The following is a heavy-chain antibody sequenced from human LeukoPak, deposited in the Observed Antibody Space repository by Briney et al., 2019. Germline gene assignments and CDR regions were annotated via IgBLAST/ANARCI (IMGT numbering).Heavy chain of an antibody. J-gene: IGHJ4*02. V-gene: IGHV4-39*07. CDR3: ARYDCSSTSCYLDY. D-gene: IGHD2-2*01. CDR1: GGSISSSSYY. CDR2: IYYSGST. Sequence: PSETLSLTCTVSGGSISSSSYYWGWIRQPPGKGLEWIGSIYYSGSTNYNPSLKSRVTISVDTSKNQFSLQLSSVTAADTAVYYCARYDCSSTSCYLDYWGQGTLVTVSS.